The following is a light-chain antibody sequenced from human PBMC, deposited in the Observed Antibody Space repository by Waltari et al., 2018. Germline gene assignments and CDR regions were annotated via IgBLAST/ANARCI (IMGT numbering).Light chain of an antibody. CDR2: EVS. Sequence: QSALTQPASVSGSPGQSITISCTGTSSDVGGYNYVSWYQQYPGKAPKLMIYEVSNRPSGVSNRFAGPTSGNTASLTISGLQAEDEADYYCSAYTSSSTVVFGGGTKLTVL. CDR1: SSDVGGYNY. J-gene: IGLJ2*01. CDR3: SAYTSSSTVV. V-gene: IGLV2-14*01.